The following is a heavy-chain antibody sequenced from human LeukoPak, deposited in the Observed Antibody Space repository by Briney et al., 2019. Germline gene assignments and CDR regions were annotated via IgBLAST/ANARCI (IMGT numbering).Heavy chain of an antibody. Sequence: ASVKVSCKASGYTFASYYIHWVRQAPGQGLEWMGIINTSGGTTIYAQNFQGRITMTRDTSTSTVYMELSSLRSEDTAVYYCARWGIDSSSWYSNWGQGTLVTVSS. J-gene: IGHJ4*02. D-gene: IGHD6-13*01. CDR2: INTSGGTT. CDR1: GYTFASYY. CDR3: ARWGIDSSSWYSN. V-gene: IGHV1-46*01.